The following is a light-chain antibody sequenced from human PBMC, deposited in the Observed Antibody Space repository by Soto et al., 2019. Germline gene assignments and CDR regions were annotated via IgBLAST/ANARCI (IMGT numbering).Light chain of an antibody. CDR3: QRRGNWLT. CDR2: DAS. V-gene: IGKV3-11*01. J-gene: IGKJ4*01. Sequence: EIVLTQSPATLSLSPGERATLSCRASQSVSSYLAWYQQKPGQAPRLLIYDASNRATGIPARFSGSGSGTDFTLTISSLEPEDFAVYYCQRRGNWLTFGGGPKVEIK. CDR1: QSVSSY.